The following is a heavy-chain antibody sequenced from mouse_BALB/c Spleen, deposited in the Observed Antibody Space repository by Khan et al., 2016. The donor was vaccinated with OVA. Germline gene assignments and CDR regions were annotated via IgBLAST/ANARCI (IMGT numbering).Heavy chain of an antibody. CDR2: ISTYYGDV. Sequence: VQLQESGAELVRPGVSVKISCKGSGYTFTVFTMHWVKQSHAKSLEWIGVISTYYGDVTYNQKFKGKATMTVDKSSSTAYTELARLTSEDSAIYYCKRGGGGNWFAYWGQGTLVTVSA. CDR1: GYTFTVFT. CDR3: KRGGGGNWFAY. V-gene: IGHV1S137*01. J-gene: IGHJ3*01.